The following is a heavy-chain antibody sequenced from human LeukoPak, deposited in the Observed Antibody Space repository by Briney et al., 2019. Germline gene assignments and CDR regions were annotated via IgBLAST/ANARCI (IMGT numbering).Heavy chain of an antibody. D-gene: IGHD3-10*01. CDR2: ISAYNGNT. Sequence: GASVKVSCKASGYTFTGYYMHWVRQAPGQGLEWMGWISAYNGNTNYAQKLQGRVTMTTDTSTSTAYMELRSLRSDDTAVYYCARVWFPPKPGKYYYGSGSPTRDNWFDPWGQGTLVTVSS. CDR3: ARVWFPPKPGKYYYGSGSPTRDNWFDP. CDR1: GYTFTGYY. V-gene: IGHV1-18*04. J-gene: IGHJ5*02.